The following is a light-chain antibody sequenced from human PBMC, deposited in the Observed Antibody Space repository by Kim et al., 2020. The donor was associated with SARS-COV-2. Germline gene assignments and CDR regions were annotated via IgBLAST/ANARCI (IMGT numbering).Light chain of an antibody. J-gene: IGLJ1*01. CDR1: SSNIGSNT. CDR3: AAWDDSLRV. V-gene: IGLV1-44*01. Sequence: PGQRFTISCSGSSSNIGSNTVNWYQQLPGTAPKLLIYSNNQRPSGVPDRFSGSKSGTSASLAISGLQSEDEADYYCAAWDDSLRVFGTGTKVTVL. CDR2: SNN.